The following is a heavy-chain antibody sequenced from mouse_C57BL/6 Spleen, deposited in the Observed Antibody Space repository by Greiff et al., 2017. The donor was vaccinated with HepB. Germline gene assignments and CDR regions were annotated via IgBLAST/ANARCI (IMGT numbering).Heavy chain of an antibody. D-gene: IGHD3-3*01. Sequence: VQLQQSGAELVRPGASVTLSCKASGYTFTDYEMHWVKQTPVHGLEWIGAIDPETGGTAYNQKFKGKAILTADKSSSTAYKELRSLTSEDSAVYYCTRTGGLGYWGQGTTLTVSS. V-gene: IGHV1-15*01. CDR3: TRTGGLGY. CDR2: IDPETGGT. CDR1: GYTFTDYE. J-gene: IGHJ2*01.